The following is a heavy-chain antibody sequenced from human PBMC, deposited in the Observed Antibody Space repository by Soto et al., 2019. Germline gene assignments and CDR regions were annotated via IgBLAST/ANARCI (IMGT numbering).Heavy chain of an antibody. CDR1: GFTFSSYT. CDR3: AKRLQPAVGPFDC. D-gene: IGHD2-15*01. J-gene: IGHJ4*02. Sequence: LRLSCAASGFTFSSYTMTWVRQAPGEGPEWVSIINPSGATTYYAGSVKGRFTISRDNSKNTLYLQMNSLRADDTAVYSCAKRLQPAVGPFDCWGLGTLVTVSS. CDR2: INPSGATT. V-gene: IGHV3-23*01.